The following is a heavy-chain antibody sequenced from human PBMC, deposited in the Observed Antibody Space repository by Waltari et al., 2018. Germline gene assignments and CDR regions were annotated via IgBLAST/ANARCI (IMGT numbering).Heavy chain of an antibody. CDR2: INPNSGGT. Sequence: QVQLVQSGAEVKKPGASVKVPCKASGYTFTGYYMHWVREAPGQGLEWMGWINPNSGGTNYAQKFQGRVTMTRDTSFSTAYMELSRLRSDDTAVYYCARDSFLEWFDAFDIWGQGTMVTVSS. J-gene: IGHJ3*02. CDR1: GYTFTGYY. V-gene: IGHV1-2*02. D-gene: IGHD3-3*01. CDR3: ARDSFLEWFDAFDI.